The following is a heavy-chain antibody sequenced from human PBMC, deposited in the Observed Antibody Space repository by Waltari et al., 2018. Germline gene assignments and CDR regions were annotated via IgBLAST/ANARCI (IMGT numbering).Heavy chain of an antibody. CDR2: IYTSGIT. Sequence: QVQLQESGPGLVKPSQTLSLTCSVSGGSIRSGSYYWAWIRQPAGKPLEWSGHIYTSGITKYNPSLKSRVTISVDTSKNQFSLKLSSVTAADTAVYYCARGSVLGDYFDYWGQGTLVTVSS. V-gene: IGHV4-61*09. CDR1: GGSIRSGSYY. CDR3: ARGSVLGDYFDY. J-gene: IGHJ4*02. D-gene: IGHD3-16*01.